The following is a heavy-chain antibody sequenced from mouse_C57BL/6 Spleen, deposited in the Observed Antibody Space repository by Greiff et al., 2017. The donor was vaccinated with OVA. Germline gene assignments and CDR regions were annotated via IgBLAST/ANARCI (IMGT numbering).Heavy chain of an antibody. CDR2: IDPETGGT. V-gene: IGHV1-15*01. CDR1: GYTFTDYE. J-gene: IGHJ3*01. D-gene: IGHD2-3*01. Sequence: QVQLKQSGAELVRPGASVTLSCKASGYTFTDYEMHWVKQTPVHGLEWIGAIDPETGGTAYNQKFKGKAILTADKSSSTAYMELRSLTSEDSAVYYCTRYPYDGYVSWFAYWGQGTLVTVSA. CDR3: TRYPYDGYVSWFAY.